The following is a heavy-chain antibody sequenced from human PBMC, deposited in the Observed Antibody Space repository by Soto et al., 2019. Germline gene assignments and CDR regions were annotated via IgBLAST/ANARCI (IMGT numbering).Heavy chain of an antibody. J-gene: IGHJ6*02. D-gene: IGHD3-10*01. Sequence: GASVKVSCKASGGTFSSYAIRWVRQAPGQGLEWMGGIIPIFGTANYAQKFQGRVTITADESTSTAYMELSSLRSEDTAVYYCARGRSKGAVGVYYYGMDVWGQGTTVTVSS. CDR1: GGTFSSYA. CDR2: IIPIFGTA. V-gene: IGHV1-69*13. CDR3: ARGRSKGAVGVYYYGMDV.